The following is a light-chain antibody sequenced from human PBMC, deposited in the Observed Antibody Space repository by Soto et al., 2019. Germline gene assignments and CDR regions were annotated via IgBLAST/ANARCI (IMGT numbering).Light chain of an antibody. J-gene: IGLJ2*01. CDR1: SCTIGSNY. CDR2: RNN. CDR3: AAWDASLSGVL. Sequence: QCVLTQPPSASGAPGQRVTISCSGSSCTIGSNYVYWYRQLPGTAPKLLIYRNNQRRSGVPDRFSGSKSGTSVSLAISGLRSEDEADYYRAAWDASLSGVLFGGGTKVTVL. V-gene: IGLV1-47*01.